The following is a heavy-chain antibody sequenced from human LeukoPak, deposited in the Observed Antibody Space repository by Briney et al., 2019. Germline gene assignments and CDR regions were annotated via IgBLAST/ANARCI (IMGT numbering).Heavy chain of an antibody. Sequence: PGGSLRLSCAASGFTFDDYAMHWVRQAPGKGLEWVSGISWNSGSIGYADSVKGRFTISRDNAKNTLYLQMNSLRAEDTAVYYCASPQWARDYWGQGTLVTVSS. CDR1: GFTFDDYA. CDR2: ISWNSGSI. V-gene: IGHV3-9*01. J-gene: IGHJ4*02. D-gene: IGHD1-26*01. CDR3: ASPQWARDY.